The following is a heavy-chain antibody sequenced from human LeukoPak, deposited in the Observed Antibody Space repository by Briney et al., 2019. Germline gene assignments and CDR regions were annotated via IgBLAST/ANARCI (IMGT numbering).Heavy chain of an antibody. J-gene: IGHJ4*02. CDR3: ARDLGESYFDY. CDR1: GFTFSNYG. Sequence: GGSLRFSCAASGFTFSNYGMHWVRQAPGKGLEWVAVIWYDGSNKYYADSVKGRFTISRDNSKDTVYLQMNSLRAEDTAVYYCARDLGESYFDYWGQGTLVTVSS. CDR2: IWYDGSNK. V-gene: IGHV3-33*01.